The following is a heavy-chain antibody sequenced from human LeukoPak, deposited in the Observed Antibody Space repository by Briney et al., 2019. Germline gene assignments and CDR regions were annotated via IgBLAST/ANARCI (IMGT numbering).Heavy chain of an antibody. Sequence: GGSLRLSCTASEFTFSSYSLNWVRQAPGKGLEWVSSVSTGSNYIYYADSVKGRFTISRDNDKNSLYLQMNSLRVEDTAVYYCARDAQAYIGGYFYYYYGMDVWGQGTTVTVSS. D-gene: IGHD2-21*01. J-gene: IGHJ6*02. CDR3: ARDAQAYIGGYFYYYYGMDV. CDR2: VSTGSNYI. V-gene: IGHV3-21*01. CDR1: EFTFSSYS.